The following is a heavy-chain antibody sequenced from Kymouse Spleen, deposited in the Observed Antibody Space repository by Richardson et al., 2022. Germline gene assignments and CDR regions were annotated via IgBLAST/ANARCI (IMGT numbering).Heavy chain of an antibody. Sequence: QVQLVESGGGVVQPGRSLRLSCAASGFTFSSYGMHWVRQAPGKGLEWVAVISYDGSNKYYADSVKGRFTISRDNSKNTLYLQMNSLRAEDTAVYYCAKAIVGATFDYWGQGTLVTVSS. D-gene: IGHD1-26*01. CDR2: ISYDGSNK. J-gene: IGHJ4*02. V-gene: IGHV3-30*18. CDR1: GFTFSSYG. CDR3: AKAIVGATFDY.